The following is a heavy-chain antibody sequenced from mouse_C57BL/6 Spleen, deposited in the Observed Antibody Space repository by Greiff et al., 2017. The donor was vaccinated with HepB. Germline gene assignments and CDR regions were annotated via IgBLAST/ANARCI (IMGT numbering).Heavy chain of an antibody. J-gene: IGHJ1*03. CDR1: GYAFSSSW. V-gene: IGHV1-82*01. Sequence: VQLQQSGPELVKPGASVKISCKASGYAFSSSWMNWVKQRPGKGLEWIGRIYPGDGDTNYNGKFKGKATLTADTSSSTAYMQLSSLTSEDSAVYCCAREWDWYFDVWGTGTTVTVSS. CDR2: IYPGDGDT. CDR3: AREWDWYFDV.